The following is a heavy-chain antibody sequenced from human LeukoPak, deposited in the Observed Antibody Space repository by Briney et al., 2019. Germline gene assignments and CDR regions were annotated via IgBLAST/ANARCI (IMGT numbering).Heavy chain of an antibody. J-gene: IGHJ4*02. Sequence: ASVKDSCMASGYTFTDYHIHWVRRAPGQGLEWVGWINPKSGGTNYAQKFQGRVTMTRDTSISTVYMDLSGLRSDVTASYYCATDYGDDVLGYWGQGTLVTVS. V-gene: IGHV1-2*02. CDR3: ATDYGDDVLGY. CDR2: INPKSGGT. D-gene: IGHD4-17*01. CDR1: GYTFTDYH.